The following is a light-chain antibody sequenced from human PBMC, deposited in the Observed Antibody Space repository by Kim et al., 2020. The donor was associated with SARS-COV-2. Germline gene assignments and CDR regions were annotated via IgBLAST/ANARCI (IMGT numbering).Light chain of an antibody. CDR1: KLGNKY. CDR3: QAWDSSTVV. CDR2: PYS. J-gene: IGLJ2*01. Sequence: VSPGQTASITCSGDKLGNKYASWYQQKPGQSPVLVIYPYSTRPSGIPERFSGSNSGNTATLTISGTQAMDEADYYCQAWDSSTVVFGGGTQLTVL. V-gene: IGLV3-1*01.